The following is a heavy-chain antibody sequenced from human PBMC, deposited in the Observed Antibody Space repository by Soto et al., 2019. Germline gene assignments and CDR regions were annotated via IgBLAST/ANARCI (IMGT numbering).Heavy chain of an antibody. V-gene: IGHV1-46*01. CDR1: GYTFTSYY. Sequence: VASVKVSCKASGYTFTSYYMHWVRQAPGQGLEWMGIINPSGGSTSYAQKFQGRVTMTRDTSTSTVYMELSSLRSEDTAVYYCARYPTKISSIAARYFDYWGQGTPVTVSS. CDR2: INPSGGST. D-gene: IGHD6-6*01. J-gene: IGHJ4*02. CDR3: ARYPTKISSIAARYFDY.